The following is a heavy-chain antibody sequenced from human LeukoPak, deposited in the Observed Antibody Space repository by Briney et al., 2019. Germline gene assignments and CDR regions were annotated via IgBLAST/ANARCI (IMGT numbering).Heavy chain of an antibody. J-gene: IGHJ3*02. Sequence: PGGSLRLSCAASGFTFSSYWMHWVRHAPGKGLVSVSRINSDGSSTSYADSVKGRFTISRDNAKNTLYLQMDSLRAEDTAVYYCAIRGRAPVRVAFDIWGAGAMVTVSS. CDR2: INSDGSST. D-gene: IGHD3-10*01. CDR3: AIRGRAPVRVAFDI. CDR1: GFTFSSYW. V-gene: IGHV3-74*01.